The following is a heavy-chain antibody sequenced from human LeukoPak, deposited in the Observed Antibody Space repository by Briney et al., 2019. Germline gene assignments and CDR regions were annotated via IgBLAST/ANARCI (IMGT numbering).Heavy chain of an antibody. CDR3: ARGGAGYYDSSGYYFVY. Sequence: ASVRVSCKASGYTFTSYDIIWVRQATGQGLEWMGWMNPNSGNTGYAQKFQGRVTMSRNTSISTAYMELSSLRSEDTAVYYCARGGAGYYDSSGYYFVYWGQGTLVTVSS. CDR2: MNPNSGNT. V-gene: IGHV1-8*01. D-gene: IGHD3-22*01. CDR1: GYTFTSYD. J-gene: IGHJ4*02.